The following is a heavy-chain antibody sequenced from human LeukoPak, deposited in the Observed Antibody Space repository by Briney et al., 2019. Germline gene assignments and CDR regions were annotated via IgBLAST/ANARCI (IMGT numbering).Heavy chain of an antibody. J-gene: IGHJ4*02. CDR2: IYSGGST. CDR3: ARDPYCGGDCSDY. Sequence: GGSLRLSCAASGFTVSSNYMSWVRQAPRKGLEWVSVIYSGGSTYYADSVKGRFTISRDNSKNTLYLQMNSLRAEDTAVYYCARDPYCGGDCSDYWGQGTLVTASS. V-gene: IGHV3-53*01. CDR1: GFTVSSNY. D-gene: IGHD2-21*01.